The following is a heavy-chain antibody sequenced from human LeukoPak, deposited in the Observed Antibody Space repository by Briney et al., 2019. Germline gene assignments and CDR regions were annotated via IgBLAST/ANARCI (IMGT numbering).Heavy chain of an antibody. V-gene: IGHV4-39*01. D-gene: IGHD4-11*01. Sequence: SETLSLTCTVSGGSISSSSYYWGWIRQPPGKGLEWIGSIYYSGSTYYNPSLKSRVTISVDTSKNQFSLKLSSVTAADTAVYYCASFTATIEYFDYWGQGTLVTVSS. CDR2: IYYSGST. J-gene: IGHJ4*02. CDR3: ASFTATIEYFDY. CDR1: GGSISSSSYY.